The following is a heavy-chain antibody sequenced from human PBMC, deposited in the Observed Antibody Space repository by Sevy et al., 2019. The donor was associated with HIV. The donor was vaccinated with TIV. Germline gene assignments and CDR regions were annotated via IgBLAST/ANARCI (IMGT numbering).Heavy chain of an antibody. V-gene: IGHV3-48*01. CDR2: ISSRSGTI. CDR3: ARGGYPRPFDY. D-gene: IGHD1-1*01. Sequence: GGSLRLSCAASGITLSNYGVNWVRQAPGKGLEWVSYISSRSGTIYDADSVKGRFTISRDNAKNTLSLQMNSLRAEDTAVYYCARGGYPRPFDYRGQGTLVTVSS. CDR1: GITLSNYG. J-gene: IGHJ4*02.